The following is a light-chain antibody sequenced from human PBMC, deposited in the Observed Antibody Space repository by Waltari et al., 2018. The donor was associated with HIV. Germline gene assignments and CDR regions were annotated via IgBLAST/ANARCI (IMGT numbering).Light chain of an antibody. CDR3: QQYSNRPPRT. J-gene: IGKJ1*01. CDR1: ESIGPN. V-gene: IGKV1-39*01. Sequence: DVEMTQSPASLSASVGDRVTISCRASESIGPNVNWYQQKPGKAPRLLIYGSFTLESGVPSRFAGSGSGTEFTLTISSLQSEDFAVYYCQQYSNRPPRTFGQGTKVEVK. CDR2: GSF.